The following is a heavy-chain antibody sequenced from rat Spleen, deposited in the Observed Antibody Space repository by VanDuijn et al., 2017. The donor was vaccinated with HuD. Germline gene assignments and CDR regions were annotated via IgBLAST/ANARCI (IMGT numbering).Heavy chain of an antibody. V-gene: IGHV5-29*01. Sequence: EVQLVESGGGLVQPGRSMKLSCAASGLSFSNYDMAWVRQAPTKGLEWVATINYDGRSTFYRDSLRARFTISRDNAKSTLYLQMDSLRSEDTATYYCARDIAAIDYFDYWGQGVMVTVSS. CDR1: GLSFSNYD. CDR3: ARDIAAIDYFDY. CDR2: INYDGRST. J-gene: IGHJ2*01. D-gene: IGHD1-2*01.